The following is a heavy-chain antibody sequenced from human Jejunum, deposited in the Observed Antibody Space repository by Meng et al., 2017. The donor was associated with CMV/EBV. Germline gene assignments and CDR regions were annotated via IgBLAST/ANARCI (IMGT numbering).Heavy chain of an antibody. V-gene: IGHV3-7*01. D-gene: IGHD6-19*01. CDR2: IKEDGSQT. Sequence: WVRQAPGKGLEWVAHIKEDGSQTSYVDSVKGRFTISRDNARNSLCLQMNSLRVEDTAMYYCARYNSSASHDFWGQGTLVTVSS. J-gene: IGHJ4*02. CDR3: ARYNSSASHDF.